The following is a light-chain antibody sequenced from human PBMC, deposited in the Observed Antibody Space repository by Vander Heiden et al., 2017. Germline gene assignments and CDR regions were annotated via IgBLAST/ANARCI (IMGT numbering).Light chain of an antibody. CDR2: WAS. CDR3: QQYYTTPHT. CDR1: QSVLHSSNNKNY. Sequence: DIVMTQSHDSLAVSLGERATINCKSSQSVLHSSNNKNYLAWYQQKPGQPPKLLIYWASTRESGVPDRFSGSGSGTDFTLAISSLQAEDVAVYYCQQYYTTPHTFGQGTKLEIK. J-gene: IGKJ2*01. V-gene: IGKV4-1*01.